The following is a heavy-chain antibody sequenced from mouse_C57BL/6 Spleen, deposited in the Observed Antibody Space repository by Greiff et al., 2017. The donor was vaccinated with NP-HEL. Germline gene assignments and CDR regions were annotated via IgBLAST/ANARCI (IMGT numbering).Heavy chain of an antibody. CDR3: ARFGTGHYFDY. CDR1: GYTFTSYW. Sequence: QVQLKQPGAELVMPGASVKLSCKASGYTFTSYWMHWVKQRPGQGLEWIGEIDPSDSYTNYNQKFKGKSTLTVDKSSSTAYMQLSSLTSEDSAVYYCARFGTGHYFDYWGQGTTLTVSS. CDR2: IDPSDSYT. J-gene: IGHJ2*01. V-gene: IGHV1-69*01. D-gene: IGHD4-1*01.